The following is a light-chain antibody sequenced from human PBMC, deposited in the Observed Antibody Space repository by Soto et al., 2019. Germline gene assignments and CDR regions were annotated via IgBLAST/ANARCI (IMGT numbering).Light chain of an antibody. V-gene: IGKV4-1*01. CDR2: WAS. Sequence: DIVMTQSPDSLAVSLGERATINCKSSQSVLYSSNNRDSLAWYQQKPGLTPKLLIYWASIRASGVPDRFSGGGSGTDFTLTISSLQAEDVEVYYCQQYYSTMYTFGQGTKLEIK. J-gene: IGKJ2*01. CDR1: QSVLYSSNNRDS. CDR3: QQYYSTMYT.